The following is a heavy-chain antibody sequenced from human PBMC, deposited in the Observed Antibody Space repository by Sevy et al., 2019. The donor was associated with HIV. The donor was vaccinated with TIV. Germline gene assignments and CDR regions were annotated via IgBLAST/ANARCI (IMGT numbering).Heavy chain of an antibody. CDR2: ISSDGNNK. J-gene: IGHJ4*02. D-gene: IGHD3-22*01. Sequence: GGSLRLSCTASGFTFSSYAMYWVRQAPGKGLEWVAVISSDGNNKGYSDSVKGRFTISRDNSKNTLYLQMNSLRAEDTAVYYCASHYYDSTGYYYPIDYWGQGTLVTVSS. V-gene: IGHV3-30*04. CDR3: ASHYYDSTGYYYPIDY. CDR1: GFTFSSYA.